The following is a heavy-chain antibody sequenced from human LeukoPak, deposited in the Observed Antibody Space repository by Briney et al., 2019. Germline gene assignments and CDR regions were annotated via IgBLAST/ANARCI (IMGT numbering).Heavy chain of an antibody. CDR3: SRGLSDVY. CDR1: GGSFSGYY. V-gene: IGHV4-34*01. J-gene: IGHJ4*02. Sequence: SETLSLTCGVYGGSFSGYYWTWIGQPPGKGLEWIGEINHSGITNYNPSLKSRVTISIDTSKSQFSLKLNSVTAADTAVYYCSRGLSDVYWGQGTLVTVSS. CDR2: INHSGIT.